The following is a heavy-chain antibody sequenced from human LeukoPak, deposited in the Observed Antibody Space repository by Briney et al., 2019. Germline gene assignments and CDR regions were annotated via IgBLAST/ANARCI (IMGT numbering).Heavy chain of an antibody. V-gene: IGHV1-2*02. CDR1: GYTFTGYY. D-gene: IGHD3-3*01. CDR2: INPNSGGT. Sequence: GASVKVSCKASGYTFTGYYMHWVRQAPGQGLEWMGGINPNSGGTNYAQKFQGRVTMTRDTSISTAYMELSRLRSDDTAVYYCARGDSPDRFLVWLLTGPPDYWGQGTLVTVSS. CDR3: ARGDSPDRFLVWLLTGPPDY. J-gene: IGHJ4*02.